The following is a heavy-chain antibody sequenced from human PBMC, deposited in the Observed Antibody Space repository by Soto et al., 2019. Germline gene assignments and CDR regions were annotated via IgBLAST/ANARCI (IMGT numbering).Heavy chain of an antibody. CDR3: AKDHRDGSSTSCSYYYYYYWAV. CDR1: GFTFSSYG. J-gene: IGHJ6*03. V-gene: IGHV3-30*18. D-gene: IGHD2-2*01. CDR2: ISFDGSND. Sequence: QVQLVESGGGVVQPGRSLRLSCAASGFTFSSYGIHWVRQAPGKGLEWVAIISFDGSNDFYADSEKGRFTISRDNSNNTLNLQIESLRAEDTAVYYCAKDHRDGSSTSCSYYYYYYWAVWGNGTTVTVSS.